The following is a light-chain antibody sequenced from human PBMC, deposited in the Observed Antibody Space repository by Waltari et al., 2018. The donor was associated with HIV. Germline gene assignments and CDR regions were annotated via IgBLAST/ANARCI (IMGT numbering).Light chain of an antibody. Sequence: QLVLTQSPSASASLGASVKLTCTLSSGHSRYAIAWHQQQPEKGPRFLMRLNGDGRNITGDRIPDRVSGSSSGTERYLTISSLQSDDEADYYCQTWGTGFLVFGGGTKLTVL. J-gene: IGLJ2*01. V-gene: IGLV4-69*01. CDR1: SGHSRYA. CDR3: QTWGTGFLV. CDR2: LNGDGRN.